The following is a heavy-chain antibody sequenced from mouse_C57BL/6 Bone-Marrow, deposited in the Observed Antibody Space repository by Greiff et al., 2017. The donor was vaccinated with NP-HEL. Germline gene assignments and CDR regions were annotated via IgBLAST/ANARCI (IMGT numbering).Heavy chain of an antibody. D-gene: IGHD1-1*01. CDR2: INYDGSN. Sequence: ESGPGLVKPSQSLSLTCSVTGNSITSGYYWYWIRQFPGNKLEWMGYINYDGSNNYNPSLKNRIYITRDTSKNQFFLKLNSVTTEDTATYYCAREGGYYGSPFAYWGQGTLVTVSA. J-gene: IGHJ3*01. CDR3: AREGGYYGSPFAY. CDR1: GNSITSGYY. V-gene: IGHV3-6*01.